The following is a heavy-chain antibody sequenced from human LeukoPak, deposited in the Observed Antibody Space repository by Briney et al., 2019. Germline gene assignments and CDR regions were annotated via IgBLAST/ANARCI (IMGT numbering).Heavy chain of an antibody. D-gene: IGHD2-15*01. CDR2: ISSNGDNT. CDR1: GFTFSTYV. J-gene: IGHJ6*04. Sequence: PGGSLRLSCSVSGFTFSTYVMHWVRQAPGKGLEYVSAISSNGDNTYYADSVKGRFTISRDNSKNTMYLQMNSLRAEDTALYYCAKVNGYCSGGSCYSSGSYYYYGMDVWGKGTTVTVSS. CDR3: AKVNGYCSGGSCYSSGSYYYYGMDV. V-gene: IGHV3-64*04.